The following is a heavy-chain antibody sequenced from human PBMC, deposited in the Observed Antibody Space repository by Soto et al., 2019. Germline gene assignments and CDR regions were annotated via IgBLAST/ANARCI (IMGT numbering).Heavy chain of an antibody. D-gene: IGHD3-22*01. CDR2: ISSSGSTI. Sequence: QVQLVESGGGLVKPGGSLRLSCAASGFTFSDYYMSWIRQAPGKGLEWVSYISSSGSTINYPDSGKGRLTISRDNAKNSLYLQMNSLRAADTAVYYCARSHLYYDSSGYPDYWGQGTLVTVSS. CDR3: ARSHLYYDSSGYPDY. CDR1: GFTFSDYY. J-gene: IGHJ4*02. V-gene: IGHV3-11*01.